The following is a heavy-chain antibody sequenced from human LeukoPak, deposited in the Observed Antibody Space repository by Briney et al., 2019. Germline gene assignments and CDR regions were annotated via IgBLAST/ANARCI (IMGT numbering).Heavy chain of an antibody. J-gene: IGHJ4*02. CDR3: ARGCGTSCVKEGLRLGD. CDR2: INPKSGGT. Sequence: ASVKVSFKASGYTFTDYYIHWVRQAPGQGLECMGWINPKSGGTNYVQKFQGRATMTRDTSISTAYMELSSLRSDDTAVYYCARGCGTSCVKEGLRLGDWGQGTLVTVSS. V-gene: IGHV1-2*02. CDR1: GYTFTDYY. D-gene: IGHD2-2*01.